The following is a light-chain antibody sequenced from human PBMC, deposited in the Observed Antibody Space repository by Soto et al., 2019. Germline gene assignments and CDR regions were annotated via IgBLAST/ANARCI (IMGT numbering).Light chain of an antibody. V-gene: IGLV2-14*01. CDR3: TSYTSISTLV. J-gene: IGLJ3*02. Sequence: QSVLTQPASVSGSPGQSVTISCTGTSSDVGGYDFVSWYQQHPDKAPRLMIYEVSDRPSGISTRFSGSKSGNTASLTISGLQPEDEADYYCTSYTSISTLVFGGGTKLT. CDR2: EVS. CDR1: SSDVGGYDF.